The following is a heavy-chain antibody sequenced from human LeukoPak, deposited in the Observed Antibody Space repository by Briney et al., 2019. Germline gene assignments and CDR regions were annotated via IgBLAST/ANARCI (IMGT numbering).Heavy chain of an antibody. V-gene: IGHV4-39*01. CDR2: IFYSGTI. Sequence: SETLSLTCTVSGGFINNNDYHWGWVRQPPGKGLDWIASIFYSGTIYYNPSLKSRVTIFLDTSKNQFSLKLTSVTAADTAVYYCARLTAVAGPHNDFLDYWGQGTLVTVSS. J-gene: IGHJ4*02. CDR3: ARLTAVAGPHNDFLDY. CDR1: GGFINNNDYH. D-gene: IGHD6-19*01.